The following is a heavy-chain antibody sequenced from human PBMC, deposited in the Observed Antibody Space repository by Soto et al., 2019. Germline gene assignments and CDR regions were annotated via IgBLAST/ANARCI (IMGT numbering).Heavy chain of an antibody. D-gene: IGHD2-8*01. CDR2: ISSNGGST. Sequence: GWSLRLSCSASGFTFSSYAMHWVRQAPGKGLEYVSAISSNGGSTYYADSVKGRFTISRDNSKNTLYLQMSRLRAEDTAVYYCVKDDSMLDAFDIWGQGTMVTVSS. CDR1: GFTFSSYA. V-gene: IGHV3-64D*08. CDR3: VKDDSMLDAFDI. J-gene: IGHJ3*02.